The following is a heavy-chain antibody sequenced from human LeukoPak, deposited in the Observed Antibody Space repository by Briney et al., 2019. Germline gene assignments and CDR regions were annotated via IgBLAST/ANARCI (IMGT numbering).Heavy chain of an antibody. Sequence: SVKVSCKGSGGTFSSYTISWGRQAHGQGIEWMGRIIPILGIANYAKKFQGRVTITADKSTSTAYMELSSLRSEDTAVYYCARVPDTAMVSSDYWGQGTLVTVSS. V-gene: IGHV1-69*02. D-gene: IGHD5-18*01. J-gene: IGHJ4*02. CDR3: ARVPDTAMVSSDY. CDR1: GGTFSSYT. CDR2: IIPILGIA.